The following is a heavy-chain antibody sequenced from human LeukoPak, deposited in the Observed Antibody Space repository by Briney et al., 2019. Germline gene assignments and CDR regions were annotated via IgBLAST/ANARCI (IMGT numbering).Heavy chain of an antibody. CDR1: GGSISSSSYY. V-gene: IGHV4-39*01. Sequence: SETLSLTCTVSGGSISSSSYYWGWIRQPPGKGLEWIGSIYYSGSTYYNPSLKSRVTISVDTSKNQFSLKLSSVTAADTAVYYCAIVSEWSGYPYYFDYWGQGTPVTVSS. D-gene: IGHD3-3*01. CDR3: AIVSEWSGYPYYFDY. J-gene: IGHJ4*02. CDR2: IYYSGST.